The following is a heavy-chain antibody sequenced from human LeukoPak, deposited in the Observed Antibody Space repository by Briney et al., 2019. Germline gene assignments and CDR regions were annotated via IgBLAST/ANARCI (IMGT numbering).Heavy chain of an antibody. D-gene: IGHD6-19*01. CDR3: ARVGVGEPVSLRSGIAVAGYFDY. J-gene: IGHJ4*02. CDR1: GFTFSRYG. CDR2: ISYDGSNK. V-gene: IGHV3-30*04. Sequence: RAGGSLRLSCAASGFTFSRYGMHWVRQAPGKGLEWVTAISYDGSNKYYADSVKGRFTISRDNSKNTLYVQMNSLRAEDTAVYYCARVGVGEPVSLRSGIAVAGYFDYWGQGTLVTVSS.